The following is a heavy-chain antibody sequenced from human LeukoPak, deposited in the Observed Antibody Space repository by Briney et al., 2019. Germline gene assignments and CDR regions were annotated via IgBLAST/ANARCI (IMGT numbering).Heavy chain of an antibody. CDR2: ISWNSGSI. D-gene: IGHD4-17*01. V-gene: IGHV3-9*01. Sequence: PGRSLRLSCAASGLTFDDYAMHWVRQAPGKGLEWVSGISWNSGSIGYADSVKGRFTISRDNAKNSLYLQMNSLRAEDTALYYCAKDKSYGDYEGGFFDYWGQGTLVTVSS. CDR1: GLTFDDYA. J-gene: IGHJ4*02. CDR3: AKDKSYGDYEGGFFDY.